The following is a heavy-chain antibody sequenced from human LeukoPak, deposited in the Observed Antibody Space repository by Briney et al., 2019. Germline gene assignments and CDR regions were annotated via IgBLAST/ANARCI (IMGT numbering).Heavy chain of an antibody. V-gene: IGHV3-21*01. CDR1: GFTFSSYS. CDR2: ISSSSSYI. Sequence: PGGSLRLSCAASGFTFSSYSMNWVRQAPGKGLAWVSSISSSSSYIYYADSVKGRFTISRGNAKNSLYLQMNSLRAEDTAGYYCARDLWVGSTVTMWYNWFDPWGQGTLVTVSS. D-gene: IGHD4-17*01. CDR3: ARDLWVGSTVTMWYNWFDP. J-gene: IGHJ5*02.